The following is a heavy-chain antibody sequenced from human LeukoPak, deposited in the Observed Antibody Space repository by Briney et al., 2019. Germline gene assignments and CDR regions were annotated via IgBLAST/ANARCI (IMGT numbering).Heavy chain of an antibody. Sequence: GSLRLSCAASGFTFTSYAMTWVRQAPGKGLEWVSSITDTGGNTDYADSVKGRFTISRDRSKDTLYLQMSRLRAEHTALYYCARLYSYFSGVDVWGQGTTVTVSS. J-gene: IGHJ6*02. V-gene: IGHV3-23*01. CDR1: GFTFTSYA. CDR3: ARLYSYFSGVDV. CDR2: ITDTGGNT.